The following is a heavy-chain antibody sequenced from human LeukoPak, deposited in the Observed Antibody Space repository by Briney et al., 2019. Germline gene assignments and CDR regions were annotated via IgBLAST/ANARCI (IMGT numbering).Heavy chain of an antibody. D-gene: IGHD2-2*01. Sequence: SETLSLTCTVSGGSISSYYWSWIRQPPGKGLEWIGYMYYSGSTNYNPSLKSRVTISIDTSKNQFSLKLSSVTAADTAVYYCASSHMLQYCSRSTCGRDFDYWGQGTLVTVSS. CDR3: ASSHMLQYCSRSTCGRDFDY. V-gene: IGHV4-59*01. CDR2: MYYSGST. CDR1: GGSISSYY. J-gene: IGHJ4*02.